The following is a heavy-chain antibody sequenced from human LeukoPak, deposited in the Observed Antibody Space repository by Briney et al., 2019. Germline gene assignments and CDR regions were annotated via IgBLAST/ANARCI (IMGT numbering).Heavy chain of an antibody. CDR3: AKVSVPAAIHYPYDY. CDR2: ISGSDGST. CDR1: RFTFSDYA. V-gene: IGHV3-23*01. D-gene: IGHD2-2*01. J-gene: IGHJ4*02. Sequence: GSLRLSCAASRFTFSDYAMNWVRQAPGKGLEWVSGISGSDGSTYYADSVKGRFTVSRDNSNNTLYLEMNSLRAEDTAVYYCAKVSVPAAIHYPYDYWGQGTLVTVSS.